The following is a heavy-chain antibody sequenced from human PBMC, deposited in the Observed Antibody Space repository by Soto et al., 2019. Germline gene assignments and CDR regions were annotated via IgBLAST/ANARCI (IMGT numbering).Heavy chain of an antibody. D-gene: IGHD4-17*01. CDR1: GGSISSYY. V-gene: IGHV4-59*01. Sequence: QVQLQESGPGLVKTSETLSLTCTVSGGSISSYYWSWIRQPPGKGLEWIGYIYYSGSTNYNPSLTSRVTRTVDTSKNQYSLKLSSVTAADTAVDYCARRYGASFDYWGQGTLVTVSS. CDR3: ARRYGASFDY. J-gene: IGHJ4*02. CDR2: IYYSGST.